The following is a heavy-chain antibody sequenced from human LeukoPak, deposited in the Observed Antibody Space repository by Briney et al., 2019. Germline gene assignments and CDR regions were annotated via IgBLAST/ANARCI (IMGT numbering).Heavy chain of an antibody. Sequence: SETLSLTCAVYGGSFSGYYWSWIRQPPGKGLEWIGEINHSGSTNYNPSLKSRVTISVDTSKNQFSLKLSSVTAEDTAVYYCVRAGIVAVIGYGMDVWGRGTTVTVSS. CDR3: VRAGIVAVIGYGMDV. CDR1: GGSFSGYY. CDR2: INHSGST. J-gene: IGHJ6*02. D-gene: IGHD5-12*01. V-gene: IGHV4-34*01.